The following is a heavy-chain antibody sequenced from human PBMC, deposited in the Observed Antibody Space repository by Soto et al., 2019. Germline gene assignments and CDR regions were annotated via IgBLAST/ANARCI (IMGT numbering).Heavy chain of an antibody. CDR1: GGSISGGFYS. J-gene: IGHJ5*02. Sequence: SETLSLTCAVSGGSISGGFYSWSWIRQPPGQGLEWIGYIYNSGNTYYNPSLMSRVTISVDRSQNHFSLKLTSVTAADTAVYYCARGSDGVWNWFDPWGQGTQVTAPQ. CDR2: IYNSGNT. D-gene: IGHD2-21*02. V-gene: IGHV4-30-2*01. CDR3: ARGSDGVWNWFDP.